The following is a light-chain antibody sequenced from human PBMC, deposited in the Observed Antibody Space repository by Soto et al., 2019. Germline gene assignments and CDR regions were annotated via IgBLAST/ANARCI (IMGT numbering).Light chain of an antibody. J-gene: IGKJ3*01. CDR3: QQSYSTPLT. V-gene: IGKV1-39*01. CDR1: QSISSY. CDR2: AAS. Sequence: DIQMTQSPSSLSASVGDRVTITCRASQSISSYLNWYQQKPGKAPKLLIYAASSLQSGVPSRFSGSGSGTVFTFTISSLQPEDFATYYCQQSYSTPLTFGPGTKVDIK.